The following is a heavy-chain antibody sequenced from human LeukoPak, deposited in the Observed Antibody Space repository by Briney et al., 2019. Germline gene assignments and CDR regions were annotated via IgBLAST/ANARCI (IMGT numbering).Heavy chain of an antibody. Sequence: GGSLRLSCAASKFTFSDYSMSWVRQAPGKGLEWVSSISSIRNYIYYADSVKGRFTVSRDNAKNSLYLQMNSLKTEDTAAYYCTTDAPTYCSNGVCYTGGNFDYWGQGTLVTVSS. CDR2: ISSIRNYI. V-gene: IGHV3-21*03. CDR3: TTDAPTYCSNGVCYTGGNFDY. J-gene: IGHJ4*02. CDR1: KFTFSDYS. D-gene: IGHD2-8*01.